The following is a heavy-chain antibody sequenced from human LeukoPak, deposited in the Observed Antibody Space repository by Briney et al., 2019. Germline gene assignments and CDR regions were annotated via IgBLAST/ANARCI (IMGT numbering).Heavy chain of an antibody. CDR1: GGSISSSSYY. CDR3: ARGFRWDYYDSSGYYRPFDY. V-gene: IGHV4-39*07. D-gene: IGHD3-22*01. J-gene: IGHJ4*02. CDR2: IYYSGST. Sequence: KASETLSLTCTVSGGSISSSSYYWGWIRQPPGKGLEWIGSIYYSGSTYYNPSLKSRVTISVDTSKNQFSLKLSSVTAADTAVYYCARGFRWDYYDSSGYYRPFDYWGQGTLVTVSS.